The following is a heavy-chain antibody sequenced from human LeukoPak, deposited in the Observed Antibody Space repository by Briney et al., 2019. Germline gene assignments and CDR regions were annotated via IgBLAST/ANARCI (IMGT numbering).Heavy chain of an antibody. J-gene: IGHJ4*02. CDR1: GFTFSSYG. CDR3: ARGGGYYDSSGYYQRFYFYYFDY. V-gene: IGHV3-33*01. Sequence: GGSLRLSCAASGFTFSSYGMHWVRQAPGKGLEWVAVIWYDGSNKYYADSVKGRFTISRDNSKNTLYLQTNSLRAEDTAVYYCARGGGYYDSSGYYQRFYFYYFDYWGQGTLVTVSS. CDR2: IWYDGSNK. D-gene: IGHD3-22*01.